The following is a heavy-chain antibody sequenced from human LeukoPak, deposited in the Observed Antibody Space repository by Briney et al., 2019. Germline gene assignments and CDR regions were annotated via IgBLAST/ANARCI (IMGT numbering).Heavy chain of an antibody. D-gene: IGHD3-22*01. J-gene: IGHJ4*02. CDR3: ARQATSSGYQYYFDY. Sequence: GESLKISCKGSGYSFTSYWIGWVRQMPGKGLEWMGIIYPGDSDTRYSPSFQGQVTISADKSISTAYLQWSGLKASDTAMYYCARQATSSGYQYYFDYWGQGTLVTVSS. CDR2: IYPGDSDT. V-gene: IGHV5-51*01. CDR1: GYSFTSYW.